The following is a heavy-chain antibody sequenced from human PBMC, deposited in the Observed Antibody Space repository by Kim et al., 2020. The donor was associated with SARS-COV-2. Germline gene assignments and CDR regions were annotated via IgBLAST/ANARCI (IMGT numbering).Heavy chain of an antibody. J-gene: IGHJ6*02. CDR3: ARRGGPGIAVAGTDEDYYYGMDV. D-gene: IGHD6-19*01. CDR2: IYYSGST. CDR1: GGSISSSSYY. Sequence: SETLSLTCTVSGGSISSSSYYWGWIRQPPGKGLEWIGSIYYSGSTYYNPSLKSRVTISVDTSKNQFSLKLSSVTAADTAVYYCARRGGPGIAVAGTDEDYYYGMDVWGQGTTVTVSS. V-gene: IGHV4-39*01.